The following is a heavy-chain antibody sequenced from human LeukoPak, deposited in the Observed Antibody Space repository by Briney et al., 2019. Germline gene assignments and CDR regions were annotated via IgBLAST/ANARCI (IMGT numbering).Heavy chain of an antibody. V-gene: IGHV1-2*04. CDR2: INPNSGGT. Sequence: ASVRVSCRASGYTFTDYYMHWVRQAPGQGLEWMGWINPNSGGTNNAQKFQGWVTMTRDTSISTAYMELNRLRSDDTAVYYCARVFTTMKVVVSYDALDIWGQGTMVTVSS. D-gene: IGHD3-22*01. CDR1: GYTFTDYY. J-gene: IGHJ3*02. CDR3: ARVFTTMKVVVSYDALDI.